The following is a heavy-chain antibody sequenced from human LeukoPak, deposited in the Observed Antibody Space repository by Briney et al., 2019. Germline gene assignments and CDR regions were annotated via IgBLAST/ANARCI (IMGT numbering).Heavy chain of an antibody. CDR1: GYTFTSYG. CDR2: ISAYYGNT. CDR3: AIRGYSYGRIDY. V-gene: IGHV1-18*01. J-gene: IGHJ4*02. Sequence: ASVKVSCKASGYTFTSYGISWVRQAPGQGVEWMGWISAYYGNTNYAHKLQGRVTMTTDTSTSTAYMELKSLRSNDAAVYDFAIRGYSYGRIDYWGQGTLVTVSS. D-gene: IGHD5-18*01.